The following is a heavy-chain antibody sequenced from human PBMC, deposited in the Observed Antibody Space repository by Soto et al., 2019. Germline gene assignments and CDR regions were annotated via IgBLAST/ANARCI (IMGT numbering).Heavy chain of an antibody. CDR3: ARSTRGFSYGKIDS. CDR2: ITTSSDSI. V-gene: IGHV3-21*01. Sequence: GGSLRVSCVVSGFTFSIHSMNWVRQAPGKGLEWVSSITTSSDSIYYTDSVKGRFTLSRDDAKNLLFLQMNSLRAEDTAVYYCARSTRGFSYGKIDSWGQGTLVTVSS. CDR1: GFTFSIHS. D-gene: IGHD5-18*01. J-gene: IGHJ4*02.